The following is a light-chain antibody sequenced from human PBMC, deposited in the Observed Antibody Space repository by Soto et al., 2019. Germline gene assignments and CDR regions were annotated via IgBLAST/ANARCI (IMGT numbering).Light chain of an antibody. V-gene: IGKV1-5*03. J-gene: IGKJ1*01. CDR2: KTS. CDR3: LQHSSYLS. CDR1: QSISNW. Sequence: DIQMTQSPSTLSASVGDRVTITCRASQSISNWLAWYQQKPGKAPKLLIYKTSNLESGVPSRFSGSGSGTEFSLTISSLQPEDFATYYCLQHSSYLSFGQGTKVDIK.